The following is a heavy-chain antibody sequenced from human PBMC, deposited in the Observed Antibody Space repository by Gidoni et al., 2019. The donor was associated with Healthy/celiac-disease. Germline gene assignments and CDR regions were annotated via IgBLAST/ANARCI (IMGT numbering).Heavy chain of an antibody. CDR1: GFTFSSYA. V-gene: IGHV3-23*01. Sequence: EVQLLESGGGLVQPGGSLSLSCAASGFTFSSYAMSWVRQAPGKGLEWVSAISGSGGSTYYADSVKGRFTISRDNSKNTLYLQMNSLRAEDTAVYYCASQEHRVTLVNYYYYGMDVWGQGTTVTVSS. CDR2: ISGSGGST. CDR3: ASQEHRVTLVNYYYYGMDV. D-gene: IGHD1-26*01. J-gene: IGHJ6*02.